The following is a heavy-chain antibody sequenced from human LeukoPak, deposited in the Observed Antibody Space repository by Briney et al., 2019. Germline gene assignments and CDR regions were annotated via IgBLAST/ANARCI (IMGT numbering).Heavy chain of an antibody. V-gene: IGHV3-30*02. J-gene: IGHJ3*02. CDR3: AKDQGKFIVVVTAAAFDI. Sequence: PGGSLRLSCAASGFTFNHYGMHWVRQAPGKGLEWVAFIRYDGSNKYYADSVKGRFTISRDNSKNTLYLQMNSPRAEDTAVYYCAKDQGKFIVVVTAAAFDIWGQGTMVTVSS. D-gene: IGHD2-21*02. CDR2: IRYDGSNK. CDR1: GFTFNHYG.